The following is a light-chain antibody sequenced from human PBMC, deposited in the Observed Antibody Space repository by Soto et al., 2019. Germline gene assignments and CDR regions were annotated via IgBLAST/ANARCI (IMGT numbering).Light chain of an antibody. CDR2: GAS. CDR3: QQYNNWPPWT. J-gene: IGKJ1*01. Sequence: EIVMTQSPATLSVSPGERATLSCRASQSVSSNLAWYQQKPGQAPRLLIYGASTRANGIPVRFSGSGSGTEFTLTISSLQSEDFSVYYCQQYNNWPPWTFGRGTKGEIK. CDR1: QSVSSN. V-gene: IGKV3-15*01.